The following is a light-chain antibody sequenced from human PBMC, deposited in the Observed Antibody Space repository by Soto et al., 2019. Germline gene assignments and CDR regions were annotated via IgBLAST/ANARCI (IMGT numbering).Light chain of an antibody. CDR3: QQCNTYPRT. J-gene: IGKJ1*01. Sequence: DIQMTQSPSTLSASVGDRVTITCRASQSISSWLAWYQQKPGKAPKLLIYKASSLESGVPSRFSGSGSGTEFTLTISSLQPDDFATYYCQQCNTYPRTFGQGTNVEIK. V-gene: IGKV1-5*03. CDR1: QSISSW. CDR2: KAS.